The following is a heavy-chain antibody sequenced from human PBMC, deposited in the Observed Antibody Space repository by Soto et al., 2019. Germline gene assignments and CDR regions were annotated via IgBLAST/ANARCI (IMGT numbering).Heavy chain of an antibody. Sequence: PSETLSLTCTVSGGSISSSYHYGGWIRQPPGKGLQWIGSIYYSGDTYYNPSLKSRVTMSADTSKSQFSLELRSVTAADTAVYYCASLYFNPLTGFYHYYMDDWGKGTTVTVSS. CDR1: GGSISSSYHY. J-gene: IGHJ6*03. D-gene: IGHD3-9*01. CDR2: IYYSGDT. CDR3: ASLYFNPLTGFYHYYMDD. V-gene: IGHV4-39*01.